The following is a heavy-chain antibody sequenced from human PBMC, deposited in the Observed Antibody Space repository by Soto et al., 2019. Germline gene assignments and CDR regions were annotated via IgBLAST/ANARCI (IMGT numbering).Heavy chain of an antibody. J-gene: IGHJ4*02. D-gene: IGHD3-10*01. CDR2: IYYTGGA. Sequence: QVQLQESGPGLVKASETLSLNCTVSGGSISSGGDYWSWIRQRPGKRLEWIGYIYYTGGAYYNPYLKSRLTLSVDTARSQFSLKLTSVTAADTAVYFCARGLTMLRGVMDSWGQGTLVTVSS. CDR1: GGSISSGGDY. V-gene: IGHV4-31*03. CDR3: ARGLTMLRGVMDS.